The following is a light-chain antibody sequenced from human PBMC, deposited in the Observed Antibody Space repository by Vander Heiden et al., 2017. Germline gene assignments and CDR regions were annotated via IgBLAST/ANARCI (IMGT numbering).Light chain of an antibody. J-gene: IGKJ1*01. CDR3: QQYNSYSRT. CDR1: QSISSR. Sequence: DIQMTQSPSTLSASVGDRVTIPCRASQSISSRLAWYQQKPGKTHKRLIYKESSLESGVPSRYSGSGSGTEFTLTISSLQPDDFATYDCQQYNSYSRTFGQGTKVEIK. CDR2: KES. V-gene: IGKV1-5*03.